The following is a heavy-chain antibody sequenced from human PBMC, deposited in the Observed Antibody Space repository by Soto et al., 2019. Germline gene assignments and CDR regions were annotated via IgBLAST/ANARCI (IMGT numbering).Heavy chain of an antibody. J-gene: IGHJ6*02. D-gene: IGHD2-2*01. CDR2: IWYDGSNK. Sequence: GGSLRLSCAASGFTFSSYGMHWVRQAPGKGLEWVAVIWYDGSNKYYADSVKGRFTISRDNSKNTLYLQMNSLRAEDTAVYYCARGRSYCSSTSCYYYYGMDVWGQGTTVTVS. CDR3: ARGRSYCSSTSCYYYYGMDV. CDR1: GFTFSSYG. V-gene: IGHV3-33*01.